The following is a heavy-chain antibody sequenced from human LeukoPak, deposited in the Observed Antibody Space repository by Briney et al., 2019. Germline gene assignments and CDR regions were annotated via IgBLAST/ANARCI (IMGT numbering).Heavy chain of an antibody. J-gene: IGHJ5*02. CDR2: INPNSGGT. V-gene: IGHV1-2*02. CDR3: ARGSGSYPPSNWFDP. D-gene: IGHD1-26*01. CDR1: GYTFTGYY. Sequence: GASVKVSCKASGYTFTGYYMHWVRQAPGQGLEWMGWINPNSGGTNYAQKFQGRVTMTRDTSISTAYMELSRLRSDDTAVYYCARGSGSYPPSNWFDPWGQGTLVTVSS.